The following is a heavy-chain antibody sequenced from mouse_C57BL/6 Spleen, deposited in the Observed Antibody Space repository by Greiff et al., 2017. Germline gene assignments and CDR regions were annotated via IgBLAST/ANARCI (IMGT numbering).Heavy chain of an antibody. CDR3: TSLLGYDYDAGFAY. CDR2: ISSGGDYI. CDR1: GFTFSSYA. Sequence: EVQLVESGEGLVKPGGSLKLSCAASGFTFSSYAMSWVRQTPEKRLEWVAYISSGGDYIYYADTVKGRFTISRDNARNTLYLQMSSLKSEDTAMYYCTSLLGYDYDAGFAYWGQGTLVTVSA. D-gene: IGHD2-4*01. V-gene: IGHV5-9-1*02. J-gene: IGHJ3*01.